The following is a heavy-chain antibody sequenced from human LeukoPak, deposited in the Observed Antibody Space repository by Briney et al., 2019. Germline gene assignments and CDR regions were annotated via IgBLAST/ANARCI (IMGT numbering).Heavy chain of an antibody. J-gene: IGHJ4*02. CDR3: ARDKDSNYYFDY. CDR2: IYYTET. D-gene: IGHD4-11*01. Sequence: TSETLSLTCTVSGGSVSNYYWSWIRQSPGKGLEWIGYIYYTETSYNPSLKSRVTISADTSKNQFSLKLYSVTAADTAVYYCARDKDSNYYFDYWGQGTLVTVSS. V-gene: IGHV4-59*02. CDR1: GGSVSNYY.